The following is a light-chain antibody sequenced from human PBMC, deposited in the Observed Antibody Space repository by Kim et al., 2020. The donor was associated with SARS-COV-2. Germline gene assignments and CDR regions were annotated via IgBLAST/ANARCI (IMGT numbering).Light chain of an antibody. V-gene: IGLV3-19*01. CDR3: NSRDSNDTVV. CDR1: SIRSYY. CDR2: GKN. Sequence: VALGQRVRITCQGDSIRSYYATWYQQKPGQAPMLVIYGKNNRPSGIPDRFTGSSSGNTASLTITGTQAGDEADYYCNSRDSNDTVVFGGGTKLTVL. J-gene: IGLJ2*01.